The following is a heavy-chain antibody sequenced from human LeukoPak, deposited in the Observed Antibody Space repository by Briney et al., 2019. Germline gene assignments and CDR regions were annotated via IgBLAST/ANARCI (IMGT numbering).Heavy chain of an antibody. CDR3: ARAPYTRILAY. V-gene: IGHV4-34*01. CDR1: GGSFSGYY. J-gene: IGHJ4*02. Sequence: SETLSLTCAVYGGSFSGYYWSWIRQPPGKGLEWIGEINHSGNTNYNPSLKSRVTISVDTSKNQFSLKLSSVTAADTAVYYCARAPYTRILAYWGQGTLVTVSS. D-gene: IGHD1-14*01. CDR2: INHSGNT.